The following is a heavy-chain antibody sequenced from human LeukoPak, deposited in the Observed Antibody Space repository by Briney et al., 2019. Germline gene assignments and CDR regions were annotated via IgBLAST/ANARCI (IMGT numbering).Heavy chain of an antibody. CDR1: GFTFSNSA. CDR3: AKEIVPPSGYYFDY. Sequence: GGSLRLSCAASGFTFSNSAMSWVRQAPGKRLEWVSSISGSGVNTYYADSVKGRFTIFRDNSKNTLYLQMNSLRVEDTAVYYCAKEIVPPSGYYFDYWGQGTLVTVSS. CDR2: ISGSGVNT. D-gene: IGHD6-6*01. V-gene: IGHV3-23*01. J-gene: IGHJ4*02.